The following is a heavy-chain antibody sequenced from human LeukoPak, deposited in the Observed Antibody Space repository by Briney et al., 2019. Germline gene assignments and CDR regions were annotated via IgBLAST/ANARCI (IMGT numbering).Heavy chain of an antibody. Sequence: GASVKVSCKASGGTFSSYAISWVRQAPGQGLEWMGGIIPIFGTANCAQKFQGRVTITTDESTSTAYMELSSLRSEDTAVYYCARGLGQAYYYYYMDVWGKGTTVTVSS. V-gene: IGHV1-69*05. D-gene: IGHD3-16*01. CDR1: GGTFSSYA. CDR2: IIPIFGTA. CDR3: ARGLGQAYYYYYMDV. J-gene: IGHJ6*03.